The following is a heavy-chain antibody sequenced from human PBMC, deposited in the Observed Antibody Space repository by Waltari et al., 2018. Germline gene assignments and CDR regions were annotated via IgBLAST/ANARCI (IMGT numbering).Heavy chain of an antibody. CDR1: GFTVSNNY. Sequence: EVQLMESGGGLIQPGGSLRLSCVASGFTVSNNYMSWVRQAPGKGLEWVSVIYSGGTKYNADSVKGRFTISRDNSNNTRYLQMNSLRAEDTAVYYCGRGPSSSIGIWFDPRGQGTLVTVSS. D-gene: IGHD6-13*01. CDR2: IYSGGTK. V-gene: IGHV3-53*01. J-gene: IGHJ5*02. CDR3: GRGPSSSIGIWFDP.